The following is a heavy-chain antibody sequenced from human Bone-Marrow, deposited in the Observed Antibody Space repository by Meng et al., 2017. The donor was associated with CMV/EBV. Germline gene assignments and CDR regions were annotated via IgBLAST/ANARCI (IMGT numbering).Heavy chain of an antibody. V-gene: IGHV3-49*04. Sequence: GGSLRLSCVVTGCRFGDYALSWVRQAPGKGLEWFGFIRGTTHGGTTEYVASVKGSIAISRDASKSIAYMEVNGLKSDYTAVYYCVRIEGVLFAFYYWGQGTPVTVSS. D-gene: IGHD3-10*01. CDR2: IRGTTHGGTT. CDR3: VRIEGVLFAFYY. CDR1: GCRFGDYA. J-gene: IGHJ4*02.